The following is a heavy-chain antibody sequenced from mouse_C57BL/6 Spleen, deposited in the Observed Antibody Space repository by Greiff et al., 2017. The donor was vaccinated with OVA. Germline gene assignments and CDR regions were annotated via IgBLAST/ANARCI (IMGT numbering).Heavy chain of an antibody. Sequence: QVQLKQSGAELVKPGASVKISCKASGYAFSSYWMNWVKQRPGKGLEWIGQIYPGDGDTTYNGKFKGKATLTADKSSSTAYMQLSSLTSEDSAVYFCARYPSHYDGSSRYAMDDWGQGTSVTVSS. CDR2: IYPGDGDT. V-gene: IGHV1-80*01. J-gene: IGHJ4*01. D-gene: IGHD1-1*01. CDR1: GYAFSSYW. CDR3: ARYPSHYDGSSRYAMDD.